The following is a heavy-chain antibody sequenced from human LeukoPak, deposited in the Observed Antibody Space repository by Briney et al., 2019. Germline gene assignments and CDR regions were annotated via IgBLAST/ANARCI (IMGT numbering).Heavy chain of an antibody. CDR3: ARVGASGYSNHFDY. V-gene: IGHV1-18*01. J-gene: IGHJ4*02. CDR1: GYTFTSYG. Sequence: ASPKVSTKTSGYTFTSYGISLVRQAPGQGLEWMGWISAYNGNTNYAQKLQGRVTMTTDTSTSTAYMELRSLRSDDTAVYYCARVGASGYSNHFDYWGQGTLVTVSS. D-gene: IGHD4-11*01. CDR2: ISAYNGNT.